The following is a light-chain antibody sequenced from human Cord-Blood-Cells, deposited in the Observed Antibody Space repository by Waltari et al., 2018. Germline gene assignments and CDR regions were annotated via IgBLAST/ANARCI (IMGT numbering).Light chain of an antibody. CDR2: EVS. Sequence: QSALTQPPSASGSPGQSVTIPCTGTSSDVGGYNYVSSYQQHPGTAPKLMIYEVSKRPTGVTDRFSGSRSGNTASLTVSGGQAEDEADYYCSSYAGSNNLGVFGTGTKVTVL. J-gene: IGLJ1*01. CDR3: SSYAGSNNLGV. CDR1: SSDVGGYNY. V-gene: IGLV2-8*01.